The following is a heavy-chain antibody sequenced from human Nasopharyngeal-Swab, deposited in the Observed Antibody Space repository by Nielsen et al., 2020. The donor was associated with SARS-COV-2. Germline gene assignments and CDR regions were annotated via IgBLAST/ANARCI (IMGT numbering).Heavy chain of an antibody. CDR3: ARDPTSVAGTGDYYYGMDV. Sequence: SETLSLTCTVSGGSISSYYWGWIRQPPGKGLEWIGSIYYSGSTYYNPSLKSRVTISVDTSKNQFSLKLSSVTAADTAVYYCARDPTSVAGTGDYYYGMDVWGQGTTVTVSS. CDR2: IYYSGST. CDR1: GGSISSYY. D-gene: IGHD6-19*01. J-gene: IGHJ6*02. V-gene: IGHV4-39*02.